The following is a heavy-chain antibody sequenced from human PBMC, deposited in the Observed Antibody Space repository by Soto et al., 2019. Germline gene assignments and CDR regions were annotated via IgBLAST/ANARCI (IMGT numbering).Heavy chain of an antibody. CDR2: IYSSGST. CDR3: ARDRADYDYVWGSYRYNWFDH. J-gene: IGHJ5*02. Sequence: SETLSLTCTVSGGSISSYYWSWIRQPPGKGLQWIGYIYSSGSTNYKPSLKSRVTISVDPSKNQFSLTLSPVTAADTAVYYCARDRADYDYVWGSYRYNWFDHWGPGTLVTVSS. D-gene: IGHD3-16*02. CDR1: GGSISSYY. V-gene: IGHV4-59*01.